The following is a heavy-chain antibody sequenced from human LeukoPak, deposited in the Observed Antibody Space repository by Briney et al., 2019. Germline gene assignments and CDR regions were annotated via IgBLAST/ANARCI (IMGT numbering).Heavy chain of an antibody. Sequence: GGSLRLSCSASGFTFSNYAMNWFRQAPGKGLEYVSVIGPNGGDAYYADSVKGRFTISRDNSKNTLYLQMNSLRAEDTAVYYCARTYSGSYPLDYWGQGTLVTVSS. CDR2: IGPNGGDA. J-gene: IGHJ4*02. CDR1: GFTFSNYA. D-gene: IGHD1-26*01. V-gene: IGHV3-64*04. CDR3: ARTYSGSYPLDY.